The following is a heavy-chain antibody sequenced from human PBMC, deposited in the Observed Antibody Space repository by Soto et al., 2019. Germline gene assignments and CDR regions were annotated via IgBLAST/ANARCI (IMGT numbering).Heavy chain of an antibody. CDR3: ARGYGYCSSTSCYAAANYYYYYGMDV. CDR2: IIPIFGTA. Sequence: QVQLVQSGAEVKKPGSSVKVSCKASGGTFSSYAISWVRQAPGQGLEWMGGIIPIFGTANYAQKFQGRVTITAVESTSTAYMELSSLRSEDTAVYYCARGYGYCSSTSCYAAANYYYYYGMDVWGQGTTVTVSS. J-gene: IGHJ6*02. D-gene: IGHD2-2*03. V-gene: IGHV1-69*01. CDR1: GGTFSSYA.